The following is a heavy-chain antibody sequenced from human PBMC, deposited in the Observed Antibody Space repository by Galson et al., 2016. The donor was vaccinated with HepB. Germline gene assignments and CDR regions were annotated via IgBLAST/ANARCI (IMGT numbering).Heavy chain of an antibody. V-gene: IGHV3-11*01. Sequence: SLRLSCAASGFTFSDYYMTWIRQAPGKGLEWVSYISSSGNVIYYADSVKGRFTISRDNAENSLYLQMNSLRAEDTAVYYCASRRYTGRGGYSSSWLREYWAQGTLATVSS. CDR3: ASRRYTGRGGYSSSWLREY. D-gene: IGHD6-13*01. J-gene: IGHJ4*02. CDR1: GFTFSDYY. CDR2: ISSSGNVI.